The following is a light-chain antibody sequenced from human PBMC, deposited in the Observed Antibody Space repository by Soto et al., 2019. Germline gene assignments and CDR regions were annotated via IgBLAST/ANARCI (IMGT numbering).Light chain of an antibody. V-gene: IGKV1-9*01. Sequence: IQLTQSPSSLSASVGDRVTITCRASQGINNYLAWYQQRPGKAPKLLIYIAFTLQSGVPSRFSGSGSATDFSLTISSLQPEDFATYYCQQLNSYPCAFGPGTKVDIK. CDR2: IAF. J-gene: IGKJ3*01. CDR1: QGINNY. CDR3: QQLNSYPCA.